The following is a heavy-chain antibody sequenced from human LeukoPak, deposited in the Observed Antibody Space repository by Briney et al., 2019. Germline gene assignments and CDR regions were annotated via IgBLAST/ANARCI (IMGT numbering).Heavy chain of an antibody. V-gene: IGHV3-7*05. CDR2: IKQDGSEK. CDR3: ARDDGRAASTGT. CDR1: GFTFGSYW. J-gene: IGHJ5*02. D-gene: IGHD6-13*01. Sequence: TGGSLRLSCAASGFTFGSYWMSWVRQAPEKGLEWVANIKQDGSEKYYVDSVKGRFTISRDNAKNPLYLQMNSLRAEDTAVYYCARDDGRAASTGTWGQGTLVTVSS.